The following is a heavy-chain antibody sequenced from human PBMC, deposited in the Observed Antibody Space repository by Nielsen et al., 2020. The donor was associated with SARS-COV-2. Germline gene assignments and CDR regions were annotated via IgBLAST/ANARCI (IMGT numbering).Heavy chain of an antibody. J-gene: IGHJ2*01. CDR2: ISNSDNTK. CDR1: GFTFSSYH. D-gene: IGHD4-11*01. CDR3: AREIFYTNYGRKYFDL. Sequence: GESLKISCAASGFTFSSYHMNWVRQAPGKGLEWVSCISNSDNTKDYADSVEGRFTTSRDNAKNSLVLQMNNLRADDTAIYYCAREIFYTNYGRKYFDLWGRGSLVTVSS. V-gene: IGHV3-48*03.